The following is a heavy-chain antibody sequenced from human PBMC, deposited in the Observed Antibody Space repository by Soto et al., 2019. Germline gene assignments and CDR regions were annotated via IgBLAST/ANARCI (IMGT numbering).Heavy chain of an antibody. Sequence: QVQLVESGGGVVQPGRSLRLSCAASGFTFSSYGMHWVRQAPGKGLEWVAVIWYDGSNKYYADSVKGRFTISRDNSKNTLYLQMNSLRAEDTAVYYCARDLLYYYDSSGPIGYWGQGTLVTVSS. CDR3: ARDLLYYYDSSGPIGY. D-gene: IGHD3-22*01. J-gene: IGHJ4*02. V-gene: IGHV3-33*01. CDR2: IWYDGSNK. CDR1: GFTFSSYG.